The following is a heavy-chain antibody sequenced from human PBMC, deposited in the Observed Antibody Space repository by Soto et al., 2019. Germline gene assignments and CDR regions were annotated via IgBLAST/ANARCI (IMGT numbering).Heavy chain of an antibody. J-gene: IGHJ6*02. D-gene: IGHD3-3*01. Sequence: VASVKVSCKASGYTFTTYDLNWVRQATGQGLEWMGWVNPHSGSTGYAEKFQGRVTMTRNTSLSTVYMELSSLRSEDTAVYYCARDGRAFSIFGETMDVWGQGTTVTVSS. CDR1: GYTFTTYD. CDR2: VNPHSGST. CDR3: ARDGRAFSIFGETMDV. V-gene: IGHV1-8*01.